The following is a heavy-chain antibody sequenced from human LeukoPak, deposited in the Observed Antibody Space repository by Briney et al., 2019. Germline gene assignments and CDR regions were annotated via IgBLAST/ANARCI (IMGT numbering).Heavy chain of an antibody. CDR2: IIPIFGTA. D-gene: IGHD6-19*01. J-gene: IGHJ5*02. CDR1: GGTFSSYA. Sequence: GASVKVSCKASGGTFSSYAISWVRQAPGQGLEWMGGIIPIFGTANYAQKFQGRVTITADESRSTAYMELSSLRSEDTAVYYCARDNDSSGWYRWFDPWGQGTLVTVSS. CDR3: ARDNDSSGWYRWFDP. V-gene: IGHV1-69*13.